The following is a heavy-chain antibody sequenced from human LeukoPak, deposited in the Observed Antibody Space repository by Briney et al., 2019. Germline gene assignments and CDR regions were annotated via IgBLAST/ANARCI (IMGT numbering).Heavy chain of an antibody. J-gene: IGHJ3*02. CDR3: ARGIYYDSSGYLI. D-gene: IGHD3-22*01. V-gene: IGHV3-20*04. CDR1: GFTFYDYG. CDR2: INWNGGST. Sequence: GGSLRLSCAASGFTFYDYGMRWVRQAPGKGLEWVSGINWNGGSTGYADSVKGRFTTSRDNAKNSLYLQMNSLRAEDTALYYCARGIYYDSSGYLIWGQGTMVTVSS.